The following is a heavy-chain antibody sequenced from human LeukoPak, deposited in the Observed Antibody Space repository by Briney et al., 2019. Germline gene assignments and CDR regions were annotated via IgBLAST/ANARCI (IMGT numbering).Heavy chain of an antibody. J-gene: IGHJ5*02. V-gene: IGHV3-23*01. CDR1: GFIFSNYA. CDR2: ITGSGDNT. CDR3: AKGAATGLVDWFDP. Sequence: GGSLRLSCAASGFIFSNYALMWVRQAPGKGLEWVSSITGSGDNTFYADSVKGRFSLSRDNSKNMLYLQMYSLGAEDTAMYYCAKGAATGLVDWFDPWGQGTLATVSS. D-gene: IGHD6-13*01.